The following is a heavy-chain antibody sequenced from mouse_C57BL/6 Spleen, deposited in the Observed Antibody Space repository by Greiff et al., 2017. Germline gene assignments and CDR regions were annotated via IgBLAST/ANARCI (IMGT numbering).Heavy chain of an antibody. Sequence: EVKVVESGGGLVQPGGSLSLSCAASGFTFTDYYMSWVRQPPGKALEWLGFIRNKANGYTTEYSASVKGRFTISRDNSQSILYLQMNALRAEDSATYYCARYGYYSNPRGYFDYWGQGTTLTVSS. J-gene: IGHJ2*01. CDR2: IRNKANGYTT. V-gene: IGHV7-3*01. D-gene: IGHD2-5*01. CDR1: GFTFTDYY. CDR3: ARYGYYSNPRGYFDY.